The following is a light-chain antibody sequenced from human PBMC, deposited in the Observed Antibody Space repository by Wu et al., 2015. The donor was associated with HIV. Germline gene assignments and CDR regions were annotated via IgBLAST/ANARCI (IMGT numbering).Light chain of an antibody. J-gene: IGKJ5*01. Sequence: SASMGDRVNITXRASQDIFTYLAWYQQTPGKAPRVLIYDASTLQSGVSSRFSGSGSGAHFTLTISGLQREDFAVYFCQQLNSFPLTFGQGSRLEI. CDR3: QQLNSFPLT. CDR2: DAS. CDR1: QDIFTY. V-gene: IGKV1-13*02.